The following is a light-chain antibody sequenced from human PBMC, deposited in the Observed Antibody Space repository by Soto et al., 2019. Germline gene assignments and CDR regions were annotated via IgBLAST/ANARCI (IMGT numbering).Light chain of an antibody. J-gene: IGKJ4*01. CDR2: GAS. CDR1: QSVSSSY. Sequence: EIVLTQSPGTLSLSPGERATLSCRASQSVSSSYLAWYQQKPGQAPRLLIYGASSRATGIPDRFSGSGSGTDFTLTISRLEPEDFAVYHCQQYRSSPLTFGGGTKVEIK. V-gene: IGKV3-20*01. CDR3: QQYRSSPLT.